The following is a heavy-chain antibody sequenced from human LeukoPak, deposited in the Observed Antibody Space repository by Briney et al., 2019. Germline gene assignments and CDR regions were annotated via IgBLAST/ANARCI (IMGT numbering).Heavy chain of an antibody. Sequence: GGSLRLSCAASGFTFSSYAMIWGRQAPAKGLELVSAISGSCGSTYYADSVKGRFNISRDNSKNTLYLQLTSLRAEDTAVYYCAKGNGDYVRWYYFDYWGQGTLVTVSS. CDR1: GFTFSSYA. J-gene: IGHJ4*02. D-gene: IGHD4-17*01. V-gene: IGHV3-23*01. CDR2: ISGSCGST. CDR3: AKGNGDYVRWYYFDY.